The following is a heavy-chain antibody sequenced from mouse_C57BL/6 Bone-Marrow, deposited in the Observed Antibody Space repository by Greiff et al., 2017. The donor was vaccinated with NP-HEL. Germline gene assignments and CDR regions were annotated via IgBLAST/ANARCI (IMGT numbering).Heavy chain of an antibody. CDR1: GYTFTSYW. V-gene: IGHV1-55*01. D-gene: IGHD1-1*01. CDR2: IYPGSGST. Sequence: VQLQQPGAELVKPGASVKMSCKASGYTFTSYWITWVKQRPGQGLEWIGDIYPGSGSTNYNEKFKSKATLTVDTSSSTAYMQLSSLTSDDSAVYCCARGHYYGSSYGCWGQGTTLTVSS. J-gene: IGHJ2*01. CDR3: ARGHYYGSSYGC.